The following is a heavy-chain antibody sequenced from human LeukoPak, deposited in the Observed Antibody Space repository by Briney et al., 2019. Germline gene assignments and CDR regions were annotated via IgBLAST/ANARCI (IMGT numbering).Heavy chain of an antibody. CDR1: GDSISTTDYY. CDR3: ARVNWYFDL. Sequence: SETLSLTCTVSGDSISTTDYYWSWVRQPPGKGLEWIGYIYNSGTTYYNPSLKSRVTVSVDTSKNRFSLKLSSVTPADTAVYYCARVNWYFDLWGRGTLVTVSS. V-gene: IGHV4-30-4*08. J-gene: IGHJ2*01. CDR2: IYNSGTT.